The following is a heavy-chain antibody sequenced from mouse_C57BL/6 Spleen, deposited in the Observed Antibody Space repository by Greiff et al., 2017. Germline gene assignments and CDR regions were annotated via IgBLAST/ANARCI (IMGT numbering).Heavy chain of an antibody. CDR2: IYPGDGDT. Sequence: VQLQQSGAELVKPGASVKISCKASGYAFSSYWMNWVKQRPGQGLEWIGQIYPGDGDTNYNGKFKGKDTLTADKSSSTAYMQLSSLTSEDSAVDYCARSGGSSYDYAMDYWGQGTSVTVSS. CDR1: GYAFSSYW. D-gene: IGHD1-1*01. CDR3: ARSGGSSYDYAMDY. V-gene: IGHV1-80*01. J-gene: IGHJ4*01.